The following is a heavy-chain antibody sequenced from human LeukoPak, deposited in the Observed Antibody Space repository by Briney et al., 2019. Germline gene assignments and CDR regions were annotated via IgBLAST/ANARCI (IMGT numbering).Heavy chain of an antibody. Sequence: PGGSLRLSCAASGFTFDDYAMHWVRQAPGKGLEWVSLISWDGGSTYYADSVKGRFTISRDNSKNSLYLQMNSLRAEDTALYYCAKGELYCSGGSCYRFDYWGQGTLVTVSS. CDR1: GFTFDDYA. V-gene: IGHV3-43D*03. D-gene: IGHD2-15*01. CDR3: AKGELYCSGGSCYRFDY. CDR2: ISWDGGST. J-gene: IGHJ4*02.